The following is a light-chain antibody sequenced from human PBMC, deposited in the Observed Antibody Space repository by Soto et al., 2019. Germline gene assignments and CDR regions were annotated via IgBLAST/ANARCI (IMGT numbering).Light chain of an antibody. V-gene: IGKV3-20*01. Sequence: EIVLTQSPGTLSLSPGERASLSCRASQSVSSSYLAWYQQKPGQAPRLLIYGASSRATGTPDRFSGSGSGTDFTLTISRLEPEDFAVYYCQQYGSSPLVTCGQGTRLEIK. CDR1: QSVSSSY. CDR3: QQYGSSPLVT. CDR2: GAS. J-gene: IGKJ5*01.